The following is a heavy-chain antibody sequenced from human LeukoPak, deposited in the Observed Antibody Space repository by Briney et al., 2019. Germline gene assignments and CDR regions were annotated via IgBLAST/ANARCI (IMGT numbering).Heavy chain of an antibody. J-gene: IGHJ5*02. Sequence: GASVKVSCKSSVYTFTGYYMHWVRQAPGQGLEWMGWINPNSGGTNYAQKFQDRVTMTRDTSISTAYMELSRLRSDATAVYYCARVPGSGSYYTVFEPWGQGTLVTVSS. CDR3: ARVPGSGSYYTVFEP. CDR2: INPNSGGT. D-gene: IGHD3-10*01. CDR1: VYTFTGYY. V-gene: IGHV1-2*02.